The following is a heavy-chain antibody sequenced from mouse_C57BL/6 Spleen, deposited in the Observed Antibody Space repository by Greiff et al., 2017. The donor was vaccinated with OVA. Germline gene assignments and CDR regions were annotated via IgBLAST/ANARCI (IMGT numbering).Heavy chain of an antibody. V-gene: IGHV3-6*01. D-gene: IGHD2-1*01. J-gene: IGHJ2*01. CDR1: GYSITSGYY. Sequence: EVHLVESGPGLVKPSQSLSLTCSVTGYSITSGYYWNWIRQFPGNKLEWMGYISYDGSNNYNPSLKNRISITRDTSKNQFFLKLNSVTTEDTATYYCARGGGNYERSRFDYWGQGTTLTVSS. CDR2: ISYDGSN. CDR3: ARGGGNYERSRFDY.